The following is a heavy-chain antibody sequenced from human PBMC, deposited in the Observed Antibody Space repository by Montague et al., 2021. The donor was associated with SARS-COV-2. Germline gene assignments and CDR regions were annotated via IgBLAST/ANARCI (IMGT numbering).Heavy chain of an antibody. V-gene: IGHV4-59*01. D-gene: IGHD3-10*01. CDR1: GGSITSYY. Sequence: SETLSLTCTVSGGSITSYYWSWIRQPPGKGLEYIGYIYYSGSTDYNPSLKSRVTMSVDTSKNQFSLKLSSVTAADTAVYYCARGDGHYYGSGTYPYDWGQGTLVTVSS. CDR2: IYYSGST. CDR3: ARGDGHYYGSGTYPYD. J-gene: IGHJ1*01.